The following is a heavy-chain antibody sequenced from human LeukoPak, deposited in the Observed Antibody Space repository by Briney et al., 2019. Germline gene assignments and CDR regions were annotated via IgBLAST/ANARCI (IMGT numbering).Heavy chain of an antibody. V-gene: IGHV4-39*01. CDR3: ASDDPLRAFDI. D-gene: IGHD3-10*01. Sequence: PSETLSLTCTVSGGSISSSSYYWGWIRQPPGKGLEWIGSIYYSGSTYYNPSLKSRVTISVDTSKNQFSLKLSSVTVADTAVYYCASDDPLRAFDIWGQGTMVTVSS. CDR2: IYYSGST. J-gene: IGHJ3*02. CDR1: GGSISSSSYY.